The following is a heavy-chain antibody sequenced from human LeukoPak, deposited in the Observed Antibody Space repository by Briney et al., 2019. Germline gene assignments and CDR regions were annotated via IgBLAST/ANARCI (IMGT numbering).Heavy chain of an antibody. V-gene: IGHV3-23*01. CDR2: ISGSGCST. Sequence: PGGSLRLTCAASVFTFSSYAMSWVRQAPVKGLEWVSAISGSGCSTYYADFVKGRFTISRDNSKNTLYLQMNSLRAEDTAVYYCAKGYGSGNYYYGYWGQGTLVTVSS. CDR1: VFTFSSYA. CDR3: AKGYGSGNYYYGY. J-gene: IGHJ4*02. D-gene: IGHD3-10*01.